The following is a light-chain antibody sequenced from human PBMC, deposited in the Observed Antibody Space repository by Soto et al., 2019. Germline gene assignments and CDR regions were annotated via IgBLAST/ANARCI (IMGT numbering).Light chain of an antibody. V-gene: IGKV3-15*01. CDR3: QQYNNWPFA. Sequence: EIVMTQSPATLSVSPGERATLSCRASQSIGSTLAWYQQKPGQAPRLLIYDASTRATGIPVRFSGSGSGTEFTLTISRLQSEDFTVYYWQQYNNWPFAFGPGTKVDIK. CDR2: DAS. CDR1: QSIGST. J-gene: IGKJ3*01.